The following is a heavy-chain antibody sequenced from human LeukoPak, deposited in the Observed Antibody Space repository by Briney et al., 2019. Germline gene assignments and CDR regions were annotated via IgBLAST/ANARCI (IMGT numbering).Heavy chain of an antibody. J-gene: IGHJ4*02. CDR1: GFTFSSYA. D-gene: IGHD3-3*01. Sequence: GGSLRLSCAASGFTFSSYAMTWVRRAPGKGLEWVSTISDSGARTNYADSAKGRFTISRDNSKNTVYLQMNSLRAEDTAVYYCAKNFFHFDSWGQGTLVTVSS. CDR2: ISDSGART. V-gene: IGHV3-23*01. CDR3: AKNFFHFDS.